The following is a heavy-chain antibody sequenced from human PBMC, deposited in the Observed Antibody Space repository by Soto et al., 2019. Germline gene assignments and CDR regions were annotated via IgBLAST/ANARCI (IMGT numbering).Heavy chain of an antibody. D-gene: IGHD5-12*01. Sequence: SETLSLTCTVSGGSISNYYWSWIRQPPGKGLEWIGYIYFTGSTRYNSSLKSRVTISVDTSKNQFSLKLYSVTAADTAVYYCARVGSGYVRGFDYWGQGILVTVSS. CDR2: IYFTGST. V-gene: IGHV4-59*01. CDR1: GGSISNYY. J-gene: IGHJ4*02. CDR3: ARVGSGYVRGFDY.